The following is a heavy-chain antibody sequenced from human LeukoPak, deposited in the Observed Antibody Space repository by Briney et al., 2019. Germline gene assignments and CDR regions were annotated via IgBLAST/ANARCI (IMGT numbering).Heavy chain of an antibody. CDR3: AKPISGGLAVSADWFDP. J-gene: IGHJ5*02. CDR2: ISSDGGLT. CDR1: GFTFSSYS. V-gene: IGHV3-64*04. D-gene: IGHD6-19*01. Sequence: PGGSLRLSCSVTGFTFSSYSMHWVRQAPGKGLEYASAISSDGGLTYYADSVRGRFTISRDNSKDTLYLQLNSLTAEDTAIYYCAKPISGGLAVSADWFDPWGQGTLVTVSS.